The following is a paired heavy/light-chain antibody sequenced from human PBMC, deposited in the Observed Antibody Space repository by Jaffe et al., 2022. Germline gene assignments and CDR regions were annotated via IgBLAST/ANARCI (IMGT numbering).Light chain of an antibody. J-gene: IGLJ1*01. CDR2: RNN. V-gene: IGLV1-47*01. CDR3: AAWDDSLSGPHYV. Sequence: QSVLTQPPSASGTPGQRVTISCSGSSSNIGSNYVYWYQQLPGTAPKLLIYRNNQRPSGVPDRFSGSKSGTSASLAISGLRSEDEADYYCAAWDDSLSGPHYVFGTGTKVTVL. CDR1: SSNIGSNY.
Heavy chain of an antibody. CDR1: GYTLTELS. CDR2: FDPEDGET. D-gene: IGHD2-15*01. V-gene: IGHV1-24*01. Sequence: QVQLVQSGAEVKKPGASVKVSCKVSGYTLTELSMHWVRQAPGKGLEWMGGFDPEDGETIYAQKFQGRVTMTEDTSTDTAYMELSSLRSEDTAVYYCATDPPRSMYCSGGSCYPAAFDIWGQGTMVTVSS. J-gene: IGHJ3*02. CDR3: ATDPPRSMYCSGGSCYPAAFDI.